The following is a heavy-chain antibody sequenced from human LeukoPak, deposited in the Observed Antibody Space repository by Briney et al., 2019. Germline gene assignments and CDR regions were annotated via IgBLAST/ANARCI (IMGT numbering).Heavy chain of an antibody. CDR3: VKWGDYDILTGYYDSDY. D-gene: IGHD3-9*01. Sequence: GASLRLSCAASGFIFSNYAMSWVRQAPGKGLEWVSAIVGRGSSTYYADSVKGRFTISRDNSKNTLYLQLNRLRAEDTAVYYCVKWGDYDILTGYYDSDYWGQRTLVTVSS. CDR2: IVGRGSST. CDR1: GFIFSNYA. V-gene: IGHV3-23*01. J-gene: IGHJ4*02.